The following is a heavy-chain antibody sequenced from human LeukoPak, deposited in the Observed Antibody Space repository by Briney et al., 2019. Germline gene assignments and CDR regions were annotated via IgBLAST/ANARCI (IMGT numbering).Heavy chain of an antibody. CDR2: IIPIFGTA. D-gene: IGHD3-3*01. CDR1: GGTFSSYA. CDR3: ARAVTTHYYYYYMDV. J-gene: IGHJ6*03. Sequence: ASVKVSCKASGGTFSSYAISWVRQAPGQGLEWMGGIIPIFGTANYAQKFQGRVTITADESTSTAYMELSSLRSEDPAVYYCARAVTTHYYYYYMDVWGKGTTVTVSS. V-gene: IGHV1-69*13.